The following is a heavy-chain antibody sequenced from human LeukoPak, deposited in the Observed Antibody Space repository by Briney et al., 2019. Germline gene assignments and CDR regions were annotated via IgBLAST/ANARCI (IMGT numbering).Heavy chain of an antibody. CDR3: ARDRRIIAVAGNNWFDP. V-gene: IGHV1-2*02. J-gene: IGHJ5*02. D-gene: IGHD6-19*01. CDR2: INPNSGGT. CDR1: GYTFTGYY. Sequence: ASVKVSCKASGYTFTGYYMHWVRQAPGQGLEWMGWINPNSGGTNYAQKFQGRVTMTTDTSTSTAYMELRSLRSDDTAVYYCARDRRIIAVAGNNWFDPWGQGTLVTVSS.